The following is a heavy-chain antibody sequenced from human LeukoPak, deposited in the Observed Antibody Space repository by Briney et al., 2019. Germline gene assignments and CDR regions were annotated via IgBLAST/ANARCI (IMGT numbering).Heavy chain of an antibody. CDR2: ISRDSGIK. CDR3: VRDNPRCCGVVPANIDDY. V-gene: IGHV3-48*01. J-gene: IGHJ4*02. Sequence: GGSLRLSCAASGFTISGDSMNWVRQAPGKGLEWIAYISRDSGIKYYADSVRGRFTISRDNAKSSLYLQMHSLRAEDTAVYYCVRDNPRCCGVVPANIDDYWGQGTLVTVSS. CDR1: GFTISGDS. D-gene: IGHD2-15*01.